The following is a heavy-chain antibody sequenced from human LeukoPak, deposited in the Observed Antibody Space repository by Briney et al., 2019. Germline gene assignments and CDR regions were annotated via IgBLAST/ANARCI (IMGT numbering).Heavy chain of an antibody. Sequence: GGSLRLSCAGSGFSVSNNYMSWVRQAPGKGLEWVSVSGGSTYYADSVKGRFTISRDNSKNTLYLQMNSLGAEDTAVYYCTRDRDSGSHYGYWGQGTLVIVSS. CDR3: TRDRDSGSHYGY. CDR2: SGGST. J-gene: IGHJ4*02. D-gene: IGHD1-26*01. V-gene: IGHV3-66*02. CDR1: GFSVSNNY.